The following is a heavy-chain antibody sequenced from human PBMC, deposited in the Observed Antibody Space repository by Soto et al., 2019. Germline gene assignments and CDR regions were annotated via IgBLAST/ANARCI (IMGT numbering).Heavy chain of an antibody. J-gene: IGHJ4*02. V-gene: IGHV4-59*13. CDR1: GGSISSYY. CDR3: ARYYCSSDTCYYFDY. D-gene: IGHD2-2*01. CDR2: ISYTGST. Sequence: SETLSLTCTVSGGSISSYYWSWIRQTPGKGLEWIGYISYTGSTNYNPSLKSRVSFSVDTSRNQFSLKLSYVTAADTAVYYCARYYCSSDTCYYFDYWGQGTMVTVSS.